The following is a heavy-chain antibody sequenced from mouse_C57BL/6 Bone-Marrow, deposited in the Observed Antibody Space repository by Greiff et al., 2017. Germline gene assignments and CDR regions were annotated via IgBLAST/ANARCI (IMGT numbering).Heavy chain of an antibody. CDR2: ISSGSSTI. CDR1: GFTFSDYG. CDR3: ARGGAVVATGAMDY. V-gene: IGHV5-17*01. J-gene: IGHJ4*01. D-gene: IGHD1-1*02. Sequence: DVMLVESGGGLVKPGGSLKLSCAASGFTFSDYGMHWVRQAPEKGLEWVAYISSGSSTIYYADTVKGRFTISRDNAKNTLFLQMNSLRSGDTAMYYCARGGAVVATGAMDYWGQGTSVTVSS.